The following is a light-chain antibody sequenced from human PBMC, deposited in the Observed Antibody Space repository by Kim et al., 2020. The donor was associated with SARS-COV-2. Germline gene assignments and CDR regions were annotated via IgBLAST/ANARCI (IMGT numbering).Light chain of an antibody. J-gene: IGLJ3*02. Sequence: TGPTAGITCFGDKVRVNYACWFQQKPGQSPVLVIYQDSKRPSGIPERFSGSNSGNTATLTISGAQAMDEADYYCQAWDSSTASWVFGGGTQLTVL. CDR1: KVRVNY. V-gene: IGLV3-1*01. CDR2: QDS. CDR3: QAWDSSTASWV.